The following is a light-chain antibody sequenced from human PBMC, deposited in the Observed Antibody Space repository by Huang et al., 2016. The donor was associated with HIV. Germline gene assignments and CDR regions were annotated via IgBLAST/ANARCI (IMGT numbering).Light chain of an antibody. Sequence: EIVLTQSPGTLSLSPGERGTLSCRASHNVSNNYLAWYQMRSGQAPKLLIYGSSGRATGIPVRFSGSGSGTDFILTINRLEPEDFVLYYCQQYSSSPWTFGQRTKLEIK. J-gene: IGKJ1*01. CDR1: HNVSNNY. CDR2: GSS. CDR3: QQYSSSPWT. V-gene: IGKV3-20*01.